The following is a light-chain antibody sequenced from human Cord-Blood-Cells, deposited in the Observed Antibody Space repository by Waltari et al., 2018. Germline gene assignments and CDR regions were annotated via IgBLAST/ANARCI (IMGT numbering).Light chain of an antibody. Sequence: QSALTQPASVSGSPGQSITIACTGTSSDVGGYNYVSWYQQPPGKAPKLMLYEVTKRPSGVSNRFSGSKSGNTASLTISGLQAEDEADYYCSSYTSSSAEVFGGGTKLTVL. CDR2: EVT. J-gene: IGLJ3*02. CDR3: SSYTSSSAEV. CDR1: SSDVGGYNY. V-gene: IGLV2-14*01.